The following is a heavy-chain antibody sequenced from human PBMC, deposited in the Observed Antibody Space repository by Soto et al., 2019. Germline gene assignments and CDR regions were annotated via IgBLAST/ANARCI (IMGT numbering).Heavy chain of an antibody. J-gene: IGHJ4*02. V-gene: IGHV4-34*01. CDR2: SNHSGST. Sequence: QVQLQQWGAGLLKPSETLSLTCAVYGGSFSGYYWSWIRQPPGKGLEWIGESNHSGSTNYNPSLKSRVTISVDTSKNQFSLKLSSVTAADTAVYYCARVYCSSSRCYIDYWGQGTLVTVSS. D-gene: IGHD2-2*02. CDR1: GGSFSGYY. CDR3: ARVYCSSSRCYIDY.